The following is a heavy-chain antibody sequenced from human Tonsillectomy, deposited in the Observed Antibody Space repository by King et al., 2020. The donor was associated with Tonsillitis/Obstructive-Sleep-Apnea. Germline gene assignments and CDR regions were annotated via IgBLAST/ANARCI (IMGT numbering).Heavy chain of an antibody. Sequence: VQLVESGGGLVQPGGSLRLSCAASGFTFSSNAMSWVRQAPGKGLEWVSTISSSGGSTYYADSVKGRFTISRDNSKNTLYLQMNSLRAEDTAVYYCAKARGDYEPYYGMDVWGRGTTVTVSS. CDR1: GFTFSSNA. V-gene: IGHV3-23*04. CDR3: AKARGDYEPYYGMDV. J-gene: IGHJ6*02. CDR2: ISSSGGST. D-gene: IGHD4-17*01.